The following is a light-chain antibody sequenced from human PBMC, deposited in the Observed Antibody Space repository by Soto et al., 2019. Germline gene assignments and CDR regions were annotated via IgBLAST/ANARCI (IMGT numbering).Light chain of an antibody. J-gene: IGKJ1*01. Sequence: DIVLTQSPGAVSLSPGERATLYCRASQSVSTSFLAWYQQRPGQAPRILIYGASSRATGIQDRFGGSGSGTDFTLTISRLEPEDFAVYFCKQYHSSWTFGQGTKVDNK. CDR3: KQYHSSWT. V-gene: IGKV3-20*01. CDR1: QSVSTSF. CDR2: GAS.